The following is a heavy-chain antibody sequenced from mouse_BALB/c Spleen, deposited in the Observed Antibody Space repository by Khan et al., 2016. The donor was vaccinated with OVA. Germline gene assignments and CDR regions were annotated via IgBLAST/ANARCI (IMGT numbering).Heavy chain of an antibody. J-gene: IGHJ3*01. V-gene: IGHV5-17*02. D-gene: IGHD2-12*01. CDR1: GFPFSSFG. Sequence: EVELVESGGGLVQPGGSLKLSCAVSGFPFSSFGMHWVRQAPEKGLEWVGYIGSDSNTIYYADTVKGRITISRDDPKNSLVLQMTSLRSEDTAMYYCSSSRYWSWFASWGQGTLVTVS. CDR3: SSSRYWSWFAS. CDR2: IGSDSNTI.